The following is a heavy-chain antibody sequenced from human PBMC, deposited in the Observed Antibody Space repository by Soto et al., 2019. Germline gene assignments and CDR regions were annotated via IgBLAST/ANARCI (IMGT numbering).Heavy chain of an antibody. J-gene: IGHJ4*02. CDR3: ARDPQSRIRGRALFDY. CDR2: IWYDGSNE. Sequence: GGSLRLSCTASGFTFGSFGMHWVRQTPGKGLAWVALIWYDGSNEKYADSVKGRFTISRDNFKNTLYLQMNSLTAEDTAIYYCARDPQSRIRGRALFDYWGQGTLVTVSS. V-gene: IGHV3-33*01. CDR1: GFTFGSFG. D-gene: IGHD3-3*02.